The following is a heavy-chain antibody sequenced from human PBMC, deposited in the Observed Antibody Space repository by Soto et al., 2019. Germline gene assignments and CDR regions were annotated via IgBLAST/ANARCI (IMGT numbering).Heavy chain of an antibody. Sequence: QITLKDSGPSLVKPTQTLTLTCTFSGFSLSTSGVGVAWIRQPPGKALEWLALIYWDDDKRYRPSLETRLTITKDTSKNQVVLTMTNMDSVDTATYYCAYLPCSGGSCYWFSYSGMDVWGRGTTVNVSS. V-gene: IGHV2-5*02. CDR1: GFSLSTSGVG. CDR3: AYLPCSGGSCYWFSYSGMDV. D-gene: IGHD2-15*01. J-gene: IGHJ6*02. CDR2: IYWDDDK.